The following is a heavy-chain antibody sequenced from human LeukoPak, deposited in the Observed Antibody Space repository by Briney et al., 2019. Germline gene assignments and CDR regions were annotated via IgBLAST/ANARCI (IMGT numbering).Heavy chain of an antibody. J-gene: IGHJ3*02. CDR2: ISGSGSVS. CDR3: ARDGGFGFLAAFDI. V-gene: IGHV3-48*02. Sequence: GGSLRLSCAAAAFTCSSYSMNWVLQAPGEGLVWNSYISGSGSVSYYEDSVKGRFTISRDNAKNSLYLQMNSLRDEDTALYYCARDGGFGFLAAFDIWGQGTMVTVSS. CDR1: AFTCSSYS. D-gene: IGHD3-10*01.